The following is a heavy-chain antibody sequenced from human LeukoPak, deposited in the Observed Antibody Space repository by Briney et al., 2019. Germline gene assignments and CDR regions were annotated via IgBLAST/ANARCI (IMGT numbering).Heavy chain of an antibody. V-gene: IGHV3-33*01. Sequence: GGSLRLSCAASGFTFSNHGMHWVRQAPGKGLEWVAVIRYDGTNKYYADSVRGRFTISRDNSKNTLFLQMNSLRADDTAVYYCARVKVEMATIGWLDPWGQGTLVTVSS. CDR3: ARVKVEMATIGWLDP. J-gene: IGHJ5*02. CDR2: IRYDGTNK. CDR1: GFTFSNHG. D-gene: IGHD5-24*01.